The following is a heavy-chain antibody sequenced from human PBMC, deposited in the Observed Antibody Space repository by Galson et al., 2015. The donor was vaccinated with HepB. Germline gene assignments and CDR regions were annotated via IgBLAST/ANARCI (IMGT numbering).Heavy chain of an antibody. V-gene: IGHV7-4-1*02. J-gene: IGHJ5*02. CDR3: ARAIAPDLMTTVTENWFDP. D-gene: IGHD4-17*01. Sequence: SVKVSCKASGHTFTSYAMNWVRQAPGQGLEWMGWINTNTGNPTYAQGFTGRFVFSLDTSVSTAYLQISSLKAEDTAVYYCARAIAPDLMTTVTENWFDPWGQGTLVTVSS. CDR1: GHTFTSYA. CDR2: INTNTGNP.